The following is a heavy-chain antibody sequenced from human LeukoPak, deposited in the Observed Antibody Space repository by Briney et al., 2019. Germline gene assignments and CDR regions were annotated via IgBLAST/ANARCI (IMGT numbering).Heavy chain of an antibody. V-gene: IGHV1-2*02. CDR3: AREGAAAASTAFDI. CDR1: GYTFTGYH. D-gene: IGHD6-13*01. CDR2: INPNSGGT. Sequence: ASVKVSCKASGYTFTGYHMHWVRQAPGQGLEWMGWINPNSGGTNYAQKFQGRVTMTRDTSISTAYMELSRLRSDDTAVYYCAREGAAAASTAFDIWGQGTMVTVSS. J-gene: IGHJ3*02.